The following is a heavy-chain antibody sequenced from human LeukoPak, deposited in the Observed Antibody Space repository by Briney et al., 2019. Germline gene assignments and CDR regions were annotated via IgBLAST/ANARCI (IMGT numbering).Heavy chain of an antibody. Sequence: ASVKVSCKASGYTFTSYDINWVRQATGQGLEWMGWMNPNSGNTGYAQKFQGRVTMTRNTSISTAYMELSSLRSEDTAVYYCARGSSSGWFEYFQHWGQGTLATVSS. D-gene: IGHD6-19*01. CDR1: GYTFTSYD. CDR2: MNPNSGNT. V-gene: IGHV1-8*01. CDR3: ARGSSSGWFEYFQH. J-gene: IGHJ1*01.